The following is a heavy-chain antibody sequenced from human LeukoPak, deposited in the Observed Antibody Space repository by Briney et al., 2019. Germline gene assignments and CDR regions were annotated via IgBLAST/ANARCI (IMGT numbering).Heavy chain of an antibody. CDR3: ARSYSGYDFSGMDV. Sequence: GASVKVSCKASGGTLSSYAISWVRQAPGQGLEWMGGIIPIFGTANYAQKFQGRVTITTDESTSTAYMELSSLRSEDTAVYYCARSYSGYDFSGMDVWGKGTTVTVSS. J-gene: IGHJ6*04. V-gene: IGHV1-69*05. CDR1: GGTLSSYA. D-gene: IGHD5-12*01. CDR2: IIPIFGTA.